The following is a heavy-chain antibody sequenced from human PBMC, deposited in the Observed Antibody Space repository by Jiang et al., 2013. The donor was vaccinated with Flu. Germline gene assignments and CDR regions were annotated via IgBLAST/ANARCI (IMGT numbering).Heavy chain of an antibody. D-gene: IGHD2-21*02. J-gene: IGHJ4*02. V-gene: IGHV3-23*01. CDR2: ISGSGGST. Sequence: MSWVRQAPGKGLEWVSAISGSGGSTYYADSVKGRFTISRDNSKNTLYLQMNSLRAEDTAVYYCATRGDLFDYWGQGTLVTVSS. CDR3: ATRGDLFDY.